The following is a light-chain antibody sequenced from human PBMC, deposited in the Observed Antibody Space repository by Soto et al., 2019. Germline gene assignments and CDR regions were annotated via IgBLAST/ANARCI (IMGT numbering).Light chain of an antibody. CDR2: LNNDGSH. Sequence: QPVLTQSPSASASLGASVKLTCTLSGGHSSYAIAWHQQQPEKGPRYLMNLNNDGSHTKGDGIPDRFSGSSSGAERCLTISSLQSEDEADYYCQTWATGIRVFGGGTQLTVL. CDR1: GGHSSYA. CDR3: QTWATGIRV. J-gene: IGLJ3*02. V-gene: IGLV4-69*01.